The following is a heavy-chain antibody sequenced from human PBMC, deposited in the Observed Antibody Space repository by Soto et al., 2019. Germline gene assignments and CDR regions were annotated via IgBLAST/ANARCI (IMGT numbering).Heavy chain of an antibody. CDR1: GFTFSNYW. CDR3: ARIDCGGNCYSRSWYFDI. D-gene: IGHD2-21*02. V-gene: IGHV3-7*03. CDR2: IRQDGGDK. J-gene: IGHJ2*01. Sequence: EVQLVESGGGLVQPGGSLRLSCVASGFTFSNYWMGWVRQAPGKGLEWVANIRQDGGDKRDLDSVKGRFTISRDNAQNYLYLQMNSLRAEDTAVYYCARIDCGGNCYSRSWYFDIWGRGTLVTVSS.